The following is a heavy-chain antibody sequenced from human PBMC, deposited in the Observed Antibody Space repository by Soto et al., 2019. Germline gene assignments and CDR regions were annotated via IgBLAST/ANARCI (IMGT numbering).Heavy chain of an antibody. Sequence: HVQLVQSGAEVKKPGSSVKVSCKASGGTFGNSAISWVRQAPGQGLEWMGGIIPSFATGNSAPEFQGRLTITADKSTTAAYMELSSLRSEDTAVYYCARSYYGSGSYWFYGMDVWGQGTTVTVSS. D-gene: IGHD3-10*01. V-gene: IGHV1-69*06. CDR2: IIPSFATG. J-gene: IGHJ6*02. CDR1: GGTFGNSA. CDR3: ARSYYGSGSYWFYGMDV.